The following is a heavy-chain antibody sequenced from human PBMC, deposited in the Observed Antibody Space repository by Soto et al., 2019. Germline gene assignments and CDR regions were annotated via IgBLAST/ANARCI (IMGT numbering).Heavy chain of an antibody. CDR3: AGGRGPTRWRYYGMDV. CDR1: GGTFSSYA. CDR2: IIPIFGTA. V-gene: IGHV1-69*13. Sequence: ASVKVSCKASGGTFSSYAISWVRQAPGQGLEWMGGIIPIFGTANYAQKFQGRVTITADDSTSTAYMELSSLRSEDTAVYYCAGGRGPTRWRYYGMDVWGQGTTVTVSS. J-gene: IGHJ6*02. D-gene: IGHD2-15*01.